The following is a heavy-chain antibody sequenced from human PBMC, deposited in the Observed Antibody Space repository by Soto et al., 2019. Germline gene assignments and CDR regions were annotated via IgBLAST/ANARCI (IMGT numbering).Heavy chain of an antibody. CDR3: ARGRYCISTSCYLDY. J-gene: IGHJ4*02. CDR1: GFTFSSYW. CDR2: IKQDGSEK. Sequence: GGSPRLSCAASGFTFSSYWMSWVRQAPGKGLEWVANIKQDGSEKYYVDSVKGRFTISRDNAKNSLYLQMNSLRAEDTAVYYCARGRYCISTSCYLDYWGQGTLVTVS. V-gene: IGHV3-7*01. D-gene: IGHD2-2*01.